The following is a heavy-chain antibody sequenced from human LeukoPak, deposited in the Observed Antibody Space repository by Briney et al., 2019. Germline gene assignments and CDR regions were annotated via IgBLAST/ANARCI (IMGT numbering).Heavy chain of an antibody. D-gene: IGHD2-21*01. CDR2: INPNSGGT. V-gene: IGHV1-2*02. CDR1: GYTFTGYY. Sequence: GASVKVSCKASGYTFTGYYMHWVRQAPGQGLEWMGWINPNSGGTNYAQKFQGRVTMTRDTSISTAYMEPSRLRSDDTAVYYCARLPLWGDAFDIWGQGTMVTVSS. CDR3: ARLPLWGDAFDI. J-gene: IGHJ3*02.